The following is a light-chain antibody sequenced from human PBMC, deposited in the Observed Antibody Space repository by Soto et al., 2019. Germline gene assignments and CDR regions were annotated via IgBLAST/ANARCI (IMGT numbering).Light chain of an antibody. CDR3: QQYGYSPLYT. CDR2: GAS. V-gene: IGKV3-20*01. J-gene: IGKJ2*01. CDR1: QTVNSNY. Sequence: EMVLTQSPGTLSLSPGESATLSCRASQTVNSNYLGWYQQKPGQAPRLLIYGASSRATGIPDRFTGSGSGTDLTLTISRLEPEDSALYYCQQYGYSPLYTFGQGTRLEIK.